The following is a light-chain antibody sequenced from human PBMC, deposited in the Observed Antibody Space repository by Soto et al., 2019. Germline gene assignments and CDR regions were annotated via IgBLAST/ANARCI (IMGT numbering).Light chain of an antibody. Sequence: TLSPVALSVSTGERATLSLGASQSISSNLAWYQQKPGQIPRLLIYGASSRAAGIPARFSGSGSGTEFTLTISSLQSDDFAVYFCQQYDKWPSFTLGTGTKV. J-gene: IGKJ3*01. CDR1: QSISSN. V-gene: IGKV3-15*01. CDR2: GAS. CDR3: QQYDKWPSFT.